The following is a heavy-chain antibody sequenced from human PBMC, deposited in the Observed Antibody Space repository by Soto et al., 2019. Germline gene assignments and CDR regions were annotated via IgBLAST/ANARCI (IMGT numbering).Heavy chain of an antibody. CDR2: IKEDGSEK. J-gene: IGHJ3*01. CDR1: GFTFMRYW. D-gene: IGHD2-21*01. V-gene: IGHV3-7*01. Sequence: PGGSLRLSCAASGFTFMRYWMSWVRQAPEKGLERVDNIKEDGSEKFYADYVRGRFTISRDNAENSLYLQMSGLTAEDTALYFCSRDLTPRKGDVYYDALDVWGRGTMVTVSS. CDR3: SRDLTPRKGDVYYDALDV.